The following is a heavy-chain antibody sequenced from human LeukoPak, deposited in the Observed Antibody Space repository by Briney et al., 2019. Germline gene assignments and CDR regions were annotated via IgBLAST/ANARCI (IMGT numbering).Heavy chain of an antibody. CDR1: GGSISSGYW. V-gene: IGHV4-4*02. D-gene: IGHD2-15*01. J-gene: IGHJ4*02. CDR3: ATYGPTSGGYTFEY. CDR2: IIDSGST. Sequence: ASETLSLTCAVSGGSISSGYWWSWVRQPPMKGLEWIGEIIDSGSTNYNPSLKGRITISLDKTKIQFSLNVNSVTAADTAVYYCATYGPTSGGYTFEYWGQGILVTVSS.